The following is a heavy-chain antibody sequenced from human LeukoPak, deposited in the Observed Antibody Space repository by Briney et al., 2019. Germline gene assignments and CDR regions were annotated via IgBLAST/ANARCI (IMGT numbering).Heavy chain of an antibody. CDR1: GYTFTSYG. Sequence: VASVKVSCKASGYTFTSYGISWVRQAPGQGLEWMGWISAYNGNTNYAQKLQGRVTMTTDTSTSTAYMELRSLRAEDTAVYYCARAPKRGRDGYNIYYFDYWGQGTLVTVSS. CDR3: ARAPKRGRDGYNIYYFDY. V-gene: IGHV1-18*01. CDR2: ISAYNGNT. J-gene: IGHJ4*02. D-gene: IGHD5-24*01.